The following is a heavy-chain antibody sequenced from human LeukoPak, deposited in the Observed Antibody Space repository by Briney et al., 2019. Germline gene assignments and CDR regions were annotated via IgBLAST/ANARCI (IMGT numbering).Heavy chain of an antibody. V-gene: IGHV3-48*04. CDR2: ISSNSSTI. Sequence: GGSLRLSCAASGITFSRYSMNWLRQAPGKGLDWVSYISSNSSTIYYADSVKGRFTISRDDAKNSLYLQMNSLRVEDTAVYYCAMVRGVIFDYWGQGTLVTVSS. J-gene: IGHJ4*02. CDR3: AMVRGVIFDY. CDR1: GITFSRYS. D-gene: IGHD3-10*01.